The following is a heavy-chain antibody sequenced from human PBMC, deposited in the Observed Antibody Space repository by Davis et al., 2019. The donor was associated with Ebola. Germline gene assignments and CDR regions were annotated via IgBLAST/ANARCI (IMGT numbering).Heavy chain of an antibody. CDR2: INPNSGGT. Sequence: AASVKVSCKASGYTFTGYYIHWVRQAPGQGLEWMGRINPNSGGTDYAQKFQGRVTMTRDTSMSTAYMELRRLRSDDTAMYYCARGRDSMDVWGKGTTVTVSS. CDR1: GYTFTGYY. J-gene: IGHJ6*04. CDR3: ARGRDSMDV. D-gene: IGHD5-24*01. V-gene: IGHV1-2*06.